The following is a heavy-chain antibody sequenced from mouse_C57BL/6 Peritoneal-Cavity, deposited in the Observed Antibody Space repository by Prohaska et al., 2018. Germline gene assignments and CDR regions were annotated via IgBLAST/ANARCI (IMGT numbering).Heavy chain of an antibody. CDR1: GFSFNTYA. Sequence: EVQLVESGGGLVQPKGSLKLSCAASGFSFNTYAMNWVRQAPGTDLEWVARLRSKSNNDVKYYADSVKDRFTIDRDDSESMLYLQMNNLKTEDTAMYYCVRHENFDVWGTGTTVTVSS. V-gene: IGHV10-1*01. CDR3: VRHENFDV. CDR2: LRSKSNNDVK. J-gene: IGHJ1*03.